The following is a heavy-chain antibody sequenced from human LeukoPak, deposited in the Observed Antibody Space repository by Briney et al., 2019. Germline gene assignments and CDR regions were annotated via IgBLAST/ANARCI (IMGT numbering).Heavy chain of an antibody. V-gene: IGHV3-9*01. J-gene: IGHJ5*02. CDR2: ISWNSGSI. CDR1: GFTFDDYA. Sequence: GGSLRLSCAASGFTFDDYAMHWVRQAPGKGLEWVSGISWNSGSIGYADYEKGRFPISRDNAKNSLYLKMNSLRDEDTALYYCAKGRDKYQLLSKNWFDPWGHGTLVTVSS. D-gene: IGHD2-2*01. CDR3: AKGRDKYQLLSKNWFDP.